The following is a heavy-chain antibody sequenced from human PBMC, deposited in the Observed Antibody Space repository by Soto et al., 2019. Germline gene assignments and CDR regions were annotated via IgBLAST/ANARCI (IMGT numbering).Heavy chain of an antibody. CDR2: INQDGSEK. J-gene: IGHJ4*02. D-gene: IGHD1-7*01. Sequence: GGSLRLSCAASGFTFSTYWISWVRQAPWKGLEWVANINQDGSEKYYVDSVKGRFTISRDNAKNSLYLQISSLRVEDAAVYYCARDKTNWNWWYLGQGTLVTVYS. CDR3: ARDKTNWNWWY. V-gene: IGHV3-7*01. CDR1: GFTFSTYW.